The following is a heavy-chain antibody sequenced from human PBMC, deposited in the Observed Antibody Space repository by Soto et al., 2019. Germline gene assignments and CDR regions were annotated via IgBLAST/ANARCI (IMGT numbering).Heavy chain of an antibody. D-gene: IGHD2-15*01. CDR2: ISSSSSYI. CDR3: ARYSVPSTRYYFDS. J-gene: IGHJ4*02. V-gene: IGHV3-21*01. Sequence: GGSLRLSCAASGFTFSSYSMNWVRQAPGKGLEWVSSISSSSSYIYYADSVKGRFTISRDNAKNKLYLQMNSLRAEDTAVDYCARYSVPSTRYYFDSWGQGTLVTVSS. CDR1: GFTFSSYS.